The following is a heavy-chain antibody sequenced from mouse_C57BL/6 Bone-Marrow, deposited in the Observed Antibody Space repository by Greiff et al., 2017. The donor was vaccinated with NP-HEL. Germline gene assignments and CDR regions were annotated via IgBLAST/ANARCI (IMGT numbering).Heavy chain of an antibody. CDR3: TREGANWDGFAY. CDR2: ISSGGDYI. J-gene: IGHJ3*01. Sequence: EVKVVESGEGLVKPGGSLKLSCAASGFTFSSYAMSWVRQTPEKRLEWVAYISSGGDYIYYADTVKGRFTISRDNARNTLYLQMSSLKSEDTAMYYCTREGANWDGFAYWGQGTLVTVSA. D-gene: IGHD4-1*01. CDR1: GFTFSSYA. V-gene: IGHV5-9-1*02.